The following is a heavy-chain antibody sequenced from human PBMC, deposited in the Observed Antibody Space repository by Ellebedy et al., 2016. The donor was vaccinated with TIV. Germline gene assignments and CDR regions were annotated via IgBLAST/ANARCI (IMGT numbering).Heavy chain of an antibody. D-gene: IGHD3-10*01. CDR3: ARDEITMVRTSPDY. J-gene: IGHJ4*02. CDR1: GFTFSSYS. Sequence: GESLKISCAASGFTFSSYSMNWVRQAPGKGLEWVSSISSSSSYIYYADSVKGRFTISRDNAKNSLYLQMNSLRAEDTAVYYCARDEITMVRTSPDYWGQGTLVTVSS. CDR2: ISSSSSYI. V-gene: IGHV3-21*01.